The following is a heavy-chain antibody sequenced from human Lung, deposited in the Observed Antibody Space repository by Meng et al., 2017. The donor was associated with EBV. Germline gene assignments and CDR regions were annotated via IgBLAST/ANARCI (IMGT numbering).Heavy chain of an antibody. CDR2: ISPYIGNT. V-gene: IGHV1-18*01. CDR3: ARGVVGATSGDY. Sequence: QVQLVQSGAEVKKPGASVKVSCRASGYTFNNYGLNWVRQAPGQGLEWMGWISPYIGNTNYAQRFQGRLTLTTDTSTDTAYMELRSLSPDDTAIYYCARGVVGATSGDYWGQGTLVTVSS. D-gene: IGHD1-26*01. J-gene: IGHJ4*02. CDR1: GYTFNNYG.